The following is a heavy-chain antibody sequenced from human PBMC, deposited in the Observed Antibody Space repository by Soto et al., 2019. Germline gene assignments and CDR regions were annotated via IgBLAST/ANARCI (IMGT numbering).Heavy chain of an antibody. D-gene: IGHD6-19*01. V-gene: IGHV1-18*01. CDR2: ISAYNGNT. Sequence: QVQLVQSGAEVKKPGASVKVSCKASGYTFTSYGISWVRQAPGQGLEWMGWISAYNGNTNYAQKLQGRVTMTTDTSTSTAYMGLRGLRSYDTAVYYCARWAMKQWLVDPRSDYWGQGTLVTVSS. CDR3: ARWAMKQWLVDPRSDY. J-gene: IGHJ4*02. CDR1: GYTFTSYG.